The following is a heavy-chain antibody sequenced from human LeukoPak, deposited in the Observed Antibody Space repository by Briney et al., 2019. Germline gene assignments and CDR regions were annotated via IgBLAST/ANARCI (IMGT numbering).Heavy chain of an antibody. D-gene: IGHD3-22*01. Sequence: ASVKVSCKASGYTFTSYYMHWVRQALGQGLEWMGIINPSGGSTSYAQKFQGRVTMTRDTSTSTVYMELSSLRSEDTAVYYCARGGTVYYYDSSGYSDYWGQGTLVTVSS. CDR2: INPSGGST. CDR3: ARGGTVYYYDSSGYSDY. J-gene: IGHJ4*02. CDR1: GYTFTSYY. V-gene: IGHV1-46*03.